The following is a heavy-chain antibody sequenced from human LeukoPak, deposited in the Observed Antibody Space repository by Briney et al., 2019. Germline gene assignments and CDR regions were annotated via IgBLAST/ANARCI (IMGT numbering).Heavy chain of an antibody. CDR2: INPNSGGT. CDR3: ARQPSTAMVGYYFDY. D-gene: IGHD5-18*01. J-gene: IGHJ4*02. CDR1: GYTFTGYY. Sequence: ASVKVSCKASGYTFTGYYMHWVRQAPGQGLEWMGWINPNSGGTNYAQKFQGRVTMTRDTSISTAYMKLSRLRSDDTAVYYCARQPSTAMVGYYFDYWGQGTLVTVSS. V-gene: IGHV1-2*02.